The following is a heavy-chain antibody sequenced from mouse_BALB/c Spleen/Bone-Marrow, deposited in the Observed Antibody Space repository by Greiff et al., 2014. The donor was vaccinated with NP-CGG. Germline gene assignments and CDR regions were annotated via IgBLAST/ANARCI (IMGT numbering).Heavy chain of an antibody. CDR3: NARGDYDFDYFDY. CDR2: IDPENGDT. J-gene: IGHJ2*01. Sequence: VQLQQSGAELVRSGASVKLSCTASGFNIKDYYMHWVKQRPEQGLEWIGWIDPENGDTEYAPKFQGKATMTADTSSNPAYLQLSSLTSEDTAVYYCNARGDYDFDYFDYWGQGTTPTVSS. V-gene: IGHV14-4*02. CDR1: GFNIKDYY. D-gene: IGHD2-4*01.